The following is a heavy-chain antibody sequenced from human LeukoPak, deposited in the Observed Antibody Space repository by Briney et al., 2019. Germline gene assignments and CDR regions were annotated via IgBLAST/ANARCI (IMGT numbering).Heavy chain of an antibody. D-gene: IGHD4-11*01. V-gene: IGHV1-18*01. CDR3: ARNRVTITTMRYFDP. CDR2: ISGYNGDT. CDR1: GYTFTTYG. Sequence: ASVKVSCKASGYTFTTYGISWVRQAPGQGLEWMGWISGYNGDTNYAQNFQGRVTMTTGTSTSTAYMELRSLRSDDTAVYYCARNRVTITTMRYFDPWGQGTRVTVSS. J-gene: IGHJ5*02.